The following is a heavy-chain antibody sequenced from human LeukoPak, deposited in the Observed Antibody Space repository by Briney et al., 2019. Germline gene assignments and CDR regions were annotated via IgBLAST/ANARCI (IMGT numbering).Heavy chain of an antibody. CDR2: ISSDGNNK. CDR1: GFTFSIYP. CDR3: ESRGYCSAGSCYSGVF. J-gene: IGHJ4*02. D-gene: IGHD2-15*01. Sequence: GGSLRLSCTASGFTFSIYPMNWVRQAPGKGLEWVAVISSDGNNKYYADSVKGRFTISRDNSKNTLYLEVNSLRAEDTAVYYCESRGYCSAGSCYSGVFGGQGTLVAVSS. V-gene: IGHV3-30*04.